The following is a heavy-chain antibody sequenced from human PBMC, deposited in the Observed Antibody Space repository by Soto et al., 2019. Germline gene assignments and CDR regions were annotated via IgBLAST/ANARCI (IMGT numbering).Heavy chain of an antibody. CDR3: ATYGQHLMDS. Sequence: EVQLLESGGGLVQPGASLTLPCAASGFTFSNFAMKWVRQAPGKGLEWVSVIGNGGDGIHYADSVKGRFTISRDNSRNTMSLQLNSLTVEDTAVYYFATYGQHLMDSWGQGTLVTVSS. D-gene: IGHD4-17*01. V-gene: IGHV3-23*01. CDR1: GFTFSNFA. CDR2: IGNGGDGI. J-gene: IGHJ4*02.